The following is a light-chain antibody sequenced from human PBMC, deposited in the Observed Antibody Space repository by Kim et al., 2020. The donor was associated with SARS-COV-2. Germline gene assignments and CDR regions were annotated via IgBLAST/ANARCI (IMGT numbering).Light chain of an antibody. Sequence: QSALTQPASVSGSPGQSITISCTGTSSDVGGYNYVSWYQQHPGKAHKLMIYDVSNRPSGVSNRFSGSKSGNTASLTISGLQAEAEADYYCSSYTSSSTLVFGGVTQLTVL. V-gene: IGLV2-14*03. J-gene: IGLJ2*01. CDR2: DVS. CDR1: SSDVGGYNY. CDR3: SSYTSSSTLV.